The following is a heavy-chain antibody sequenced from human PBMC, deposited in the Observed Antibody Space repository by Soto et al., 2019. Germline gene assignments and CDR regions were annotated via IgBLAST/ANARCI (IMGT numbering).Heavy chain of an antibody. J-gene: IGHJ4*02. CDR1: GFTFNSYE. D-gene: IGHD3-3*01. CDR2: ISSSGSTI. V-gene: IGHV3-48*03. CDR3: ARDLSYYDFWSGYSGFDY. Sequence: GGSLRLSCAASGFTFNSYEMNWVRQAPGKGLEWVSYISSSGSTIYYADSVKGRFTISRDNAKNTLYLQMNSLRAEDTAVYYCARDLSYYDFWSGYSGFDYWGQGTLVTVSS.